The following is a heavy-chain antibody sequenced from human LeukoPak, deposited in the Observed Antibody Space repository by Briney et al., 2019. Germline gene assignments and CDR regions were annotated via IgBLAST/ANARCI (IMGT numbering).Heavy chain of an antibody. CDR3: ARSHYYDSSGYPNWFGP. Sequence: PGGSLRLSCAASGFTFSSYGMHWVRQAPGKGLEWVAVIWYDGSNKYYADSVKGRFTISRDNSKNTLYMQMNSLRAEDTAVYYCARSHYYDSSGYPNWFGPWGQGTLVTVS. D-gene: IGHD3-22*01. J-gene: IGHJ5*02. V-gene: IGHV3-33*01. CDR1: GFTFSSYG. CDR2: IWYDGSNK.